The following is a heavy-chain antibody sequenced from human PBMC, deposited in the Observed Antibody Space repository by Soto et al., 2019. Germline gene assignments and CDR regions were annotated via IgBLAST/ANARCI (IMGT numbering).Heavy chain of an antibody. V-gene: IGHV4-39*01. J-gene: IGHJ4*02. CDR1: GDSVTISDYY. CDR2: IHYSGST. Sequence: QLQLQESGPGLVKPSETLSLTCTVSGDSVTISDYYWGWIRQRPGKGLEWIGSIHYSGSTYYNPSPKSRVTISGDTSKKQFSLKLTSVTAADAAVYYCAAHDSGGYYAEYWGQGTLVTVSA. D-gene: IGHD3-22*01. CDR3: AAHDSGGYYAEY.